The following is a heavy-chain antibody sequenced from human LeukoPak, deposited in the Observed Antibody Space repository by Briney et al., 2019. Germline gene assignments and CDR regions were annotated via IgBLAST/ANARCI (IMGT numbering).Heavy chain of an antibody. D-gene: IGHD1-1*01. V-gene: IGHV4-39*07. CDR1: GGSISSSSYY. CDR3: ARRQLSHPRCSDY. Sequence: PSETLSLTCTVSGGSISSSSYYWGWIRQPPGKGLEWIGSIYHSGSTYYNPSLKSRVTISVDTSKNQFSLKLSSVTAADTAVYYCARRQLSHPRCSDYWGQGTLVTVSS. CDR2: IYHSGST. J-gene: IGHJ4*02.